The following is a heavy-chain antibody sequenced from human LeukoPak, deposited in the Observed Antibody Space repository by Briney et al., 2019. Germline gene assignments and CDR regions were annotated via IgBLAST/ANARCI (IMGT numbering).Heavy chain of an antibody. V-gene: IGHV3-33*01. CDR2: IWYGGSNK. J-gene: IGHJ5*02. Sequence: GGSLTLSSAASGFTFSSYGMHWVRQAPGKGLEWVAVIWYGGSNKYYADSVKGRFTISRDNSKNTLYLQMNSLRAEDTAVYYCARGYGDRLDCFDPWGQGTLVTVSS. CDR3: ARGYGDRLDCFDP. D-gene: IGHD4-17*01. CDR1: GFTFSSYG.